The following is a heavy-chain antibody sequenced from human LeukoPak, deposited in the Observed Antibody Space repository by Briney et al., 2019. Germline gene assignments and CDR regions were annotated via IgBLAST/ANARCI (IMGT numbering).Heavy chain of an antibody. J-gene: IGHJ4*02. CDR2: INHSGST. CDR3: AREFFSYSSSWYFDY. V-gene: IGHV4-34*01. D-gene: IGHD6-13*01. Sequence: SETLSLTCAVYGGSFSGYYWSWIRQPPGKGLEWIGEINHSGSTNYNPSLKSRVTISVDTSKNQFSLKLSSVTAADTAVYYCAREFFSYSSSWYFDYWGQGTLVTDSS. CDR1: GGSFSGYY.